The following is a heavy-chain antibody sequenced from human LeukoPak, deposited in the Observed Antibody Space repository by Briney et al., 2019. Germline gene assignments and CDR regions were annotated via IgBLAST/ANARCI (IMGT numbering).Heavy chain of an antibody. CDR3: TRETMVRGIIIAKYFDY. D-gene: IGHD3-10*01. J-gene: IGHJ4*02. Sequence: GGSLRLSCTASGFTFGDYSMNWFRRAPGKGLEWVSFVRSKAYGGTTEYAASVKGRFTISRDDSKNTAYLQMNSLKTEDTAVYYCTRETMVRGIIIAKYFDYWGQGTLVTVSS. CDR1: GFTFGDYS. V-gene: IGHV3-49*03. CDR2: VRSKAYGGTT.